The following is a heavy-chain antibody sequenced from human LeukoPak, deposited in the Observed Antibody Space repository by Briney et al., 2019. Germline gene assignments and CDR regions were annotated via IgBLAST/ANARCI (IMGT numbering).Heavy chain of an antibody. CDR3: ANKPAGLDP. J-gene: IGHJ5*02. CDR1: GFTFSSDA. V-gene: IGHV3-23*01. D-gene: IGHD1-14*01. CDR2: ISGSGDGT. Sequence: GGSLRLSCTSSGFTFSSDAMTWVRQAPGKGLEWVSSISGSGDGTYYADSEKGRFTISRDNSKNTLYLQMNSLRAEDTAVYYCANKPAGLDPWGQGTLVTVSS.